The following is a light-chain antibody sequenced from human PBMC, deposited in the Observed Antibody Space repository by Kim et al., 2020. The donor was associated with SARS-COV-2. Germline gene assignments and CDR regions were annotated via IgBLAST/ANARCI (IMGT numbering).Light chain of an antibody. V-gene: IGKV1-5*03. Sequence: DIKMTQSPSTLSASVGDRVTITCRASQSINIWLAWYQQKPGKVPKLLIYRASSLESGVPSRFSGSGSGTEFTLTISSLQPDDFATYYCQQYESGWTFGQGTKVDIK. CDR3: QQYESGWT. CDR1: QSINIW. J-gene: IGKJ1*01. CDR2: RAS.